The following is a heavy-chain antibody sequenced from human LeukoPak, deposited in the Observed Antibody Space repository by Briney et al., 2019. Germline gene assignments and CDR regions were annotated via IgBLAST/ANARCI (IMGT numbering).Heavy chain of an antibody. Sequence: PGGSLRLSCAASGFTFSSFALSWVRQAPGKGLEWVSSIGGSSSYIDYADSVKGRFTISRDNAKNSLYLQMNSLRAEDTALYYCARVVRGVIAAYFDSWGQGTLVTVSS. J-gene: IGHJ4*02. D-gene: IGHD3-10*01. V-gene: IGHV3-21*04. CDR2: IGGSSSYI. CDR3: ARVVRGVIAAYFDS. CDR1: GFTFSSFA.